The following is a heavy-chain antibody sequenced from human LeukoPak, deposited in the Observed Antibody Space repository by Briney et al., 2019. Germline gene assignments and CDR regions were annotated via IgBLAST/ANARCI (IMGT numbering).Heavy chain of an antibody. V-gene: IGHV1-2*02. CDR1: GYTFTGYY. CDR3: ARDDYGHYSRGDGFDY. Sequence: ASLKVSSKASGYTFTGYYMHWGRQAPGQRLEWMGWINPNSGGTNYTQKSQGRVTMTRDTSISTAYMELSRLRSGDTAVYYCARDDYGHYSRGDGFDYCGQGNLVTVSS. CDR2: INPNSGGT. D-gene: IGHD4-17*01. J-gene: IGHJ4*02.